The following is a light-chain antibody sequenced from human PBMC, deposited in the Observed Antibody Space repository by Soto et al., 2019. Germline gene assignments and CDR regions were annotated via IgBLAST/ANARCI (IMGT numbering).Light chain of an antibody. CDR2: KTS. Sequence: IQMTQSPSTLSASVGDRFTITCRASQGLSGWLAWYQQKPGKAPKLLIYKTSSLESGVPSRFSGSGSGTEFTLTIRSLQPDDFATYYCLQYNSLYTFGQGTKVDIK. CDR1: QGLSGW. J-gene: IGKJ2*01. V-gene: IGKV1-5*03. CDR3: LQYNSLYT.